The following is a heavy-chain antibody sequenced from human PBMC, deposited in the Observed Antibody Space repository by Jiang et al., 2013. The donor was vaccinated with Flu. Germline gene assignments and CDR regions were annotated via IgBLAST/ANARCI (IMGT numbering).Heavy chain of an antibody. CDR3: ARESKGVNWFDP. J-gene: IGHJ5*02. CDR1: GGSISSGGYY. Sequence: SGSGLVKPSQTLSLTCTVSGGSISSGGYYWSWIRQHPGKGLEWIGYIYYSGSTYYNPSLKSRVTISVDTSKNQFSLKLSSVTAADTAVYYCARESKGVNWFDPWGQGTLVTVSS. CDR2: IYYSGST. D-gene: IGHD2-8*01. V-gene: IGHV4-31*03.